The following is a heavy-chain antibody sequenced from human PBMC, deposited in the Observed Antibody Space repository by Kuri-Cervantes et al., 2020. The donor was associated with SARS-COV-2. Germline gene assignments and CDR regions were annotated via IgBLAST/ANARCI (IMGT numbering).Heavy chain of an antibody. V-gene: IGHV5-51*01. Sequence: GGSLRLSCMGSGYSFTSYWIGWVRQMPGKGLEWMGIIYPGDSDTRYSPSFQGQVTISADKSISTAYLQWSSLKASDTAMYYCARQSADCSSTSCYIDYWGQGTLVTVSS. CDR2: IYPGDSDT. CDR3: ARQSADCSSTSCYIDY. CDR1: GYSFTSYW. D-gene: IGHD2-2*02. J-gene: IGHJ4*02.